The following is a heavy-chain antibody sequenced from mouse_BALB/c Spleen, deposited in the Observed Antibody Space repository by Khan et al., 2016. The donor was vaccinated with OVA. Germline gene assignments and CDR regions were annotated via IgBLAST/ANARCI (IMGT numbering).Heavy chain of an antibody. Sequence: EVQLQESGPSLVKPSQTLSLTCSVTGDSITSGYWNWIRRFPGNKLEYMGYISYSDSTFYNPSLTSRISITRHTSKNQYYLQLNSVTTEDTATYYFARWNYWCDGDLYYWGQGTTLTVSS. CDR3: ARWNYWCDGDLYY. D-gene: IGHD2-14*01. CDR1: GDSITSGY. V-gene: IGHV3-8*02. CDR2: ISYSDST. J-gene: IGHJ2*01.